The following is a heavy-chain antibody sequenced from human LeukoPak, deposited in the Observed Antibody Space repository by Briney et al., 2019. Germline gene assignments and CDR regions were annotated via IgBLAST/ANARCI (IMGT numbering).Heavy chain of an antibody. CDR3: ARALYDSSGYYRFDY. CDR2: INPSGGST. Sequence: GASVKVSCKASGYTFTSYYMHWVRQAPGQGLEWMGIINPSGGSTSYAQKFQGRVTMTRDMSTSTVCMELSSLRSEDTAVYYCARALYDSSGYYRFDYWGQGTLVTVSS. J-gene: IGHJ4*02. CDR1: GYTFTSYY. D-gene: IGHD3-22*01. V-gene: IGHV1-46*01.